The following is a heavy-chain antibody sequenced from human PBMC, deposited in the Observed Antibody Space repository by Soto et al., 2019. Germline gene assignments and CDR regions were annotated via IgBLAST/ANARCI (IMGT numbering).Heavy chain of an antibody. D-gene: IGHD6-6*01. J-gene: IGHJ6*02. V-gene: IGHV4-39*01. Sequence: TSETLSLTCTVSGGSISSSSYYWGWIRQPPGKGLEWIGSIYYSGSTYYNPSLKSRVTISVDTSKNQFSLKLSSVTAANTAVYYCARALSEQLRPYYYYYYGMDVWGQGTTVTVSS. CDR1: GGSISSSSYY. CDR3: ARALSEQLRPYYYYYYGMDV. CDR2: IYYSGST.